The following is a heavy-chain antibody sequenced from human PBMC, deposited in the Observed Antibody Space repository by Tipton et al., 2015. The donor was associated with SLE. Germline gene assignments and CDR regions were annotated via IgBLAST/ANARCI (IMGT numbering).Heavy chain of an antibody. CDR1: GFQFGSYW. CDR3: ARGGWRHAFDV. Sequence: SLRLSCVVSGFQFGSYWMHWVRQAPGKGLVWVSRTNEDGWITSYVDSVKGRFTISRDNAKNTLYLQMNSLRAEDMAVYYCARGGWRHAFDVWGQGTMGTVSS. D-gene: IGHD2-15*01. CDR2: TNEDGWIT. V-gene: IGHV3-74*01. J-gene: IGHJ3*01.